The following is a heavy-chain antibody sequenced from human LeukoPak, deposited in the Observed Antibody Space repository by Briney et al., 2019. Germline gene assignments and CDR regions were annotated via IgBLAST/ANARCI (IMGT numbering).Heavy chain of an antibody. J-gene: IGHJ3*02. Sequence: PGGSLRLSCAASGFTFSSYGMHWVRQAPGKGLEGVAFIRYDGSDKYYADSVKGRFTISRDNSKNTLYLQMNSLRAEDTAVYYCVSTVYAFDIWGQGTMVTVSS. CDR3: VSTVYAFDI. V-gene: IGHV3-30*02. D-gene: IGHD4-11*01. CDR2: IRYDGSDK. CDR1: GFTFSSYG.